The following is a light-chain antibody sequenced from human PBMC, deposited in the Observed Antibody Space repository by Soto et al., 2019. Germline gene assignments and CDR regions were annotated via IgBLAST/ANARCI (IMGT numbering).Light chain of an antibody. Sequence: EVVMTQSPATLSVSPGERATLSFRASQSVSSNLAWYQKKPGQAPRLVIYGASTRTTGIPARFNGSGSGTEFTLTIGSLQSEDFAVYYCQQYNSWPSFGQGTRLEI. CDR2: GAS. CDR3: QQYNSWPS. V-gene: IGKV3-15*01. J-gene: IGKJ5*01. CDR1: QSVSSN.